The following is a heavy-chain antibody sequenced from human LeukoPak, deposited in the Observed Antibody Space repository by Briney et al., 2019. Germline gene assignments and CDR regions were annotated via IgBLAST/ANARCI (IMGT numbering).Heavy chain of an antibody. CDR1: GYTFTGYY. CDR2: INPNSGGT. D-gene: IGHD3-22*01. Sequence: ASVKVSCKASGYTFTGYYMHWVRQAPGQGLEWMGWINPNSGGTNYAQKFQGRVTMTRDTSISTAYMELSGLRSDDTAVYYCAREKEDDSSAQGNFDYWGQGTLVTVSS. V-gene: IGHV1-2*02. CDR3: AREKEDDSSAQGNFDY. J-gene: IGHJ4*02.